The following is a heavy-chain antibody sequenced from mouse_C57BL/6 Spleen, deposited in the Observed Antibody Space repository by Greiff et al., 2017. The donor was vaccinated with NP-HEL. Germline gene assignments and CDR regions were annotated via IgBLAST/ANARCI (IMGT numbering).Heavy chain of an antibody. D-gene: IGHD3-2*02. CDR1: GYTFTDYN. V-gene: IGHV1-18*01. Sequence: EVQLQQPGPELVKPGASVKIPCKASGYTFTDYNMDWVKQSHGKSLEWIGDINPNNGGTIYNQKFKGKATLTVDKSSSTAYMELRSLTSEDTAVYYCARRGGRRLRLYYFDDWGKGTTLTVSS. CDR2: INPNNGGT. CDR3: ARRGGRRLRLYYFDD. J-gene: IGHJ2*01.